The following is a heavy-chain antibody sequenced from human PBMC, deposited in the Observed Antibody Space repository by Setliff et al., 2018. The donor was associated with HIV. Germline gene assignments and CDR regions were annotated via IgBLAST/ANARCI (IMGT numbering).Heavy chain of an antibody. CDR2: VGAVGSPT. J-gene: IGHJ3*02. CDR1: GFSFGDYA. Sequence: GGSLRLSCTASGFSFGDYAMGWVRQGPGKGLEWVSTVGAVGSPTHYAESVRGRFTISKDNSKSTLSLQMNSLREEDTAVYFCAKVFAFGIDGFDIWGQGTMVTVSS. CDR3: AKVFAFGIDGFDI. D-gene: IGHD3-10*01. V-gene: IGHV3-23*01.